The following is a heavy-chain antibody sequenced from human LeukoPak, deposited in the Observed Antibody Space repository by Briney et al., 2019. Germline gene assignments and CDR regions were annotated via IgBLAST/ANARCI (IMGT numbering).Heavy chain of an antibody. CDR2: IDDRGATT. CDR3: AKGVRVHSRPYYFDC. D-gene: IGHD1-1*01. J-gene: IGHJ4*02. Sequence: GGSLRLSCAASGFTFSNYAMSWVRQAPGKGLEWVSVIDDRGATTKYADSVKGRFTISRDNSKNTLYLQMNSLRAEDTAVYYCAKGVRVHSRPYYFDCWGQGTQVTVSA. CDR1: GFTFSNYA. V-gene: IGHV3-23*01.